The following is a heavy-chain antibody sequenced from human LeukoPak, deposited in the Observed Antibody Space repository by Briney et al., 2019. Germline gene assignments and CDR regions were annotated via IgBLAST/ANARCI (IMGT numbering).Heavy chain of an antibody. J-gene: IGHJ6*02. CDR1: GYTFTGYY. CDR2: INPSGGST. D-gene: IGHD5-18*01. V-gene: IGHV1-46*01. CDR3: ARDRGYSYGPVGVETCMDV. Sequence: ASVKVSCKASGYTFTGYYMHWVRQAPGQGLEWMGIINPSGGSTSYAQKFQGRVTMTTDTSTSTVYMELSSLRSEDTAVCYCARDRGYSYGPVGVETCMDVWGQGTTVTVSS.